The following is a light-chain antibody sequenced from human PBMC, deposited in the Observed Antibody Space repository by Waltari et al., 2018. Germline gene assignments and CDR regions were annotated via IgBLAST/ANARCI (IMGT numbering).Light chain of an antibody. CDR1: NIGSKN. CDR2: LES. J-gene: IGLJ2*01. Sequence: SYVLTQPPSVSVAPGQTATVTCGGNNIGSKNVHWYPLKSGQAPELVIYLESDRPSGIPERFSASNSGNTATLTISRVEAGDEADYYCQVWEGSGDHAVFGGGTKLTVL. V-gene: IGLV3-21*01. CDR3: QVWEGSGDHAV.